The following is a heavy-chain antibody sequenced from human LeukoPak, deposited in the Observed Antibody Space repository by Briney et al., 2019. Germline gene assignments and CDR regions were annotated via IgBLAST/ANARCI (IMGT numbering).Heavy chain of an antibody. CDR3: ASTRSYCSSTSCYSYMDV. CDR1: GFTFSSYG. CDR2: IRYDGSNK. D-gene: IGHD2-2*02. V-gene: IGHV3-30*02. Sequence: GGSLRLSCAASGFTFSSYGMHWVRQGPGKGLEWVAFIRYDGSNKYYADSVKGRFTISRDNSKNTLYLQMNSLRAEDTAVYYCASTRSYCSSTSCYSYMDVWGKGTTVTISS. J-gene: IGHJ6*03.